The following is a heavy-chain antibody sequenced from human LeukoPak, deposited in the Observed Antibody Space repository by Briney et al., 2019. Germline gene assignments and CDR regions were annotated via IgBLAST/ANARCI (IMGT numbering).Heavy chain of an antibody. CDR3: TADVPKDDGDYVPIDY. D-gene: IGHD4-17*01. J-gene: IGHJ4*02. CDR2: IKSKRDGGTT. V-gene: IGHV3-15*01. CDR1: GLTLSNHA. Sequence: GGSLRLSCAASGLTLSNHALIWVRQAPGKGLEWVGRIKSKRDGGTTDYAAPGKGRFTISRDDSENTLYLQMNSLKTEDTAVYYCTADVPKDDGDYVPIDYWGQGTLVTVSS.